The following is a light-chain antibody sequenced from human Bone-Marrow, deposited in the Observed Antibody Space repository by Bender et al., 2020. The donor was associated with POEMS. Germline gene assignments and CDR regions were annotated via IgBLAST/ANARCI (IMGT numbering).Light chain of an antibody. CDR1: SSNIGAHA. CDR3: AVWDDSLNGWV. CDR2: SSH. J-gene: IGLJ3*02. V-gene: IGLV1-44*01. Sequence: QSVLTQPPSASGTPGQRVTTSCSGGSSNIGAHAVNWYQHLPGTAPKLLIYSSHRRPSEVPDRFSGSRSGTSASLAISGLQSEDEADYYCAVWDDSLNGWVFGGGTKLTV.